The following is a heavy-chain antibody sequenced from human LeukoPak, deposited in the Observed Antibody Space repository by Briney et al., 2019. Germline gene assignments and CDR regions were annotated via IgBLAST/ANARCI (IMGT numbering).Heavy chain of an antibody. CDR3: AKGGARLHSYYFDY. CDR1: GFTFNSYS. J-gene: IGHJ4*02. CDR2: VRYDGSQK. D-gene: IGHD1-26*01. V-gene: IGHV3-30*02. Sequence: GGSLRLSCAASGFTFNSYSMHWVRQAPGKGLDWVAFVRYDGSQKYYADSVKGRFTLSRDNSKNTLYLQMNSLRAEDTAVFYCAKGGARLHSYYFDYWGQGTLVTVSS.